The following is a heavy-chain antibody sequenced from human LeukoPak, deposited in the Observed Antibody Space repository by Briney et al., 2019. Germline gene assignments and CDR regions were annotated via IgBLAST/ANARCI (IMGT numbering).Heavy chain of an antibody. J-gene: IGHJ3*02. CDR1: GFTFSSYA. V-gene: IGHV3-30-3*01. Sequence: GGSLRLSCAASGFTFSSYAMHWVRQAPGKGLEWVAVISYDGSNKYYADSVKGRFTISRDNSKNTLYLQMNSLRAEDTAVYYCAREYCSGGSCSAFDIWGQGTMVTVSS. CDR3: AREYCSGGSCSAFDI. CDR2: ISYDGSNK. D-gene: IGHD2-15*01.